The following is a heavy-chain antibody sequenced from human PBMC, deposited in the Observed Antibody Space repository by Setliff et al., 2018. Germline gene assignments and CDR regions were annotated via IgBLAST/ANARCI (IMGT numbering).Heavy chain of an antibody. V-gene: IGHV4-39*07. CDR1: GGSISSSSYY. CDR2: IYYSGST. D-gene: IGHD3-3*01. CDR3: ARRATYYNFWSGYYDY. Sequence: LSLTCTVSGGSISSSSYYWGWIRQPPGKGLEWIGSIYYSGSTYYNPSLKSRVTISVDTSKNQFSLKLSSVTAADTAVYYCARRATYYNFWSGYYDYWGQGTLVTVSS. J-gene: IGHJ4*02.